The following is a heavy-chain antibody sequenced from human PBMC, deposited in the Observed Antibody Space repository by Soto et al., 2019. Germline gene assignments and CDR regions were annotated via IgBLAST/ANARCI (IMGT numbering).Heavy chain of an antibody. CDR2: IKSKTDGGTT. V-gene: IGHV3-15*01. J-gene: IGHJ6*02. D-gene: IGHD1-7*01. Sequence: EVQLVESGGGLVKPGGSLRLSCAASGFTFSNAWMSWVRQAPGKGLEWVGRIKSKTDGGTTDYAAPVKGSFTISRDDSKNTLYLQMNSLKTEDTAVYYCTTDHGWNYVSYYYYGMDVWGQGTTVTVSS. CDR1: GFTFSNAW. CDR3: TTDHGWNYVSYYYYGMDV.